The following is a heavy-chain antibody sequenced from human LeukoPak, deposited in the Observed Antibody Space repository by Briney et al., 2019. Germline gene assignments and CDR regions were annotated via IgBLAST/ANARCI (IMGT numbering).Heavy chain of an antibody. CDR1: GGSISSYY. J-gene: IGHJ5*02. CDR2: IYYSGST. D-gene: IGHD3-10*01. Sequence: KPSETLSLTCTVSGGSISSYYWSWIRQPPRKGLEWIGYIYYSGSTNYNPSLKSRVTISVDTSKNQCSLKLSSVTAADTAVYYCARGQVRGVIWFDPWGQGTLVTVSS. V-gene: IGHV4-59*01. CDR3: ARGQVRGVIWFDP.